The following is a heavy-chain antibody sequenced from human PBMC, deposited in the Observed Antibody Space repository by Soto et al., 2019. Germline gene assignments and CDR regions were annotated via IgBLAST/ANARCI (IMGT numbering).Heavy chain of an antibody. CDR2: ISNSGSSI. CDR1: GFTFSDYY. V-gene: IGHV3-11*01. J-gene: IGHJ4*02. Sequence: QVQLVESGGGLVKPGGSLRLSCAASGFTFSDYYMSWIRQAPGKGLEWISYISNSGSSIYYANSVKGRFTVSRDNAKNSQFLQMNTLRAEDTAVYYCARDFDYDSSGHYYDYWSQGTLVTVSS. D-gene: IGHD3-22*01. CDR3: ARDFDYDSSGHYYDY.